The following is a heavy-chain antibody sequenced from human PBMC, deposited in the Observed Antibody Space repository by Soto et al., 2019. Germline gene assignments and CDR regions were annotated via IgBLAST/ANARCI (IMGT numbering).Heavy chain of an antibody. CDR3: ARHPADYGDYMFPVWFDP. CDR2: IYNSGST. V-gene: IGHV4-59*08. D-gene: IGHD4-17*01. Sequence: SETLSLTCTVSGGSISSYYWSWIRQPPGKGLEWIGYIYNSGSTNYNPSLKSRITISLDTSKNQFSLKLSSVTAADTAVYYCARHPADYGDYMFPVWFDPWGQGTLVTVSS. J-gene: IGHJ5*02. CDR1: GGSISSYY.